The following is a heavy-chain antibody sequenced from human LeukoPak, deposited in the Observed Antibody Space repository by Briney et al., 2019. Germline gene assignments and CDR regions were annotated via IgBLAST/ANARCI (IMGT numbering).Heavy chain of an antibody. CDR3: ARLRATLNYFDY. CDR1: GGSISSYY. Sequence: NPSETLSLTCTVSGGSISSYYWSWIRQPPGKGLEWIGYIYYSGSTNYNPSLKSPVTISVDTSKNQFSLKLSSVTAADTAVYYCARLRATLNYFDYWGQGTLVTVSS. CDR2: IYYSGST. V-gene: IGHV4-59*08. J-gene: IGHJ4*02.